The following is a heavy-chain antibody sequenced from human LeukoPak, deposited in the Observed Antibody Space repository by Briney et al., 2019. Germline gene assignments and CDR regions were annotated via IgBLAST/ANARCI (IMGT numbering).Heavy chain of an antibody. CDR3: ARELPRIGGQTDASDI. CDR2: SKNDGSST. CDR1: GFTSRGDW. J-gene: IGHJ3*02. Sequence: GVSLRLSCAVSGFTSRGDWMHWVRQAPGKGLVCVSRSKNDGSSTSYADSVKGRFTISRDNAKNTLYLQMNSLRAEDTAVYYCARELPRIGGQTDASDIWGQGTMVTVS. D-gene: IGHD3-16*01. V-gene: IGHV3-74*01.